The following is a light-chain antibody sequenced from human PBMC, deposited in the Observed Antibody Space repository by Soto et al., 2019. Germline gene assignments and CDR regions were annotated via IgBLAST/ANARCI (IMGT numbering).Light chain of an antibody. V-gene: IGLV4-69*01. CDR2: LNSDGSH. CDR1: SGHSSYA. CDR3: QTWGTGPFV. J-gene: IGLJ1*01. Sequence: HLVLTQSPSASASLGASVKLTCTLSSGHSSYAIAWHQQQPEKGPRYLMKLNSDGSHSKGDGIPDRFSGSSSGAERYLTISSLQSEDEADYYCQTWGTGPFVFGTGTTLTVL.